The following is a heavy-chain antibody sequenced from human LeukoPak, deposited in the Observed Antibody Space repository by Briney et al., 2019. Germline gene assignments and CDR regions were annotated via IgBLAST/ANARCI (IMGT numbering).Heavy chain of an antibody. J-gene: IGHJ6*02. V-gene: IGHV3-13*01. CDR3: ARELRGYSYGRLGMDV. CDR2: IGTAGDT. CDR1: GFIFSSHW. Sequence: GGSLRLSCAASGFIFSSHWMHWVRQATGKGLEWVSAIGTAGDTYYPGSVKGRFTISRENAKNSLYLQMNSLRAGDTAVYYCARELRGYSYGRLGMDVWGQGTTVTVSS. D-gene: IGHD5-18*01.